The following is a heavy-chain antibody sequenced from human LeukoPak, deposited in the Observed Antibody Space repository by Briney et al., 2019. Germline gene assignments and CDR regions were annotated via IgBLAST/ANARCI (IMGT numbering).Heavy chain of an antibody. Sequence: ASVKVSCKASGYTFTRYYMHWVRQAPGQGLEWMGWISAYNGNTNYAQKLQGRVTMTTDTSTSTAYMELRSLRSDDTAVYYCARVYNLLPRNCGGDCYFDYWGQGTLVTVSS. CDR3: ARVYNLLPRNCGGDCYFDY. J-gene: IGHJ4*02. D-gene: IGHD2-21*02. CDR2: ISAYNGNT. CDR1: GYTFTRYY. V-gene: IGHV1-18*04.